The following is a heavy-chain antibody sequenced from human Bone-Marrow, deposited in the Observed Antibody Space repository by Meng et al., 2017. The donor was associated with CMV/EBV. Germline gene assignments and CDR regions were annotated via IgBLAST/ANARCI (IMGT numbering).Heavy chain of an antibody. J-gene: IGHJ3*02. CDR1: GFTFSRYW. CDR2: INGDGT. CDR3: ARDSYYDSSGYYDAYDI. V-gene: IGHV3-74*01. D-gene: IGHD3-22*01. Sequence: GGSRRLSCAASGFTFSRYWMHWVRQAPGKGLVWVSRINGDGTSYADSVKGRFTISRDNAKNTLYLQMNSLRAEDTAMYYCARDSYYDSSGYYDAYDIWGQGTMVTVSS.